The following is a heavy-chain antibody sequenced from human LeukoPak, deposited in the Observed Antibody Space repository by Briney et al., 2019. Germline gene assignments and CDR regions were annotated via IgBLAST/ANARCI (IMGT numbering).Heavy chain of an antibody. CDR3: TTNDAFDI. CDR2: IKTETAGGAT. Sequence: GGSLRLSCAASGFTFSNAWMNWVRQAPGKGLEWVGRIKTETAGGATDYAAPVKGRFAISRDDSKNTVYLQMNSLKSEDSAVYYCTTNDAFDIWGQGTVVTVSS. CDR1: GFTFSNAW. J-gene: IGHJ3*02. V-gene: IGHV3-15*01.